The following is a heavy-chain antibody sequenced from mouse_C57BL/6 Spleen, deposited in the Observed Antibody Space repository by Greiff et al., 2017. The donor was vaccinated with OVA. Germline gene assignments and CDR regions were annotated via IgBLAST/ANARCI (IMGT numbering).Heavy chain of an antibody. Sequence: VQLQQSGAELVRPGTSVKVSCKASGYAFTNYLIEWVKQRPGQGLEWIGVINPGSGGTNYNEKFKGKATLTADKSSSTAYMQLSSLTSEDSAVYFCARSEAYYSNYRFAYWGQGTLVTVSA. D-gene: IGHD2-5*01. J-gene: IGHJ3*01. V-gene: IGHV1-54*01. CDR3: ARSEAYYSNYRFAY. CDR1: GYAFTNYL. CDR2: INPGSGGT.